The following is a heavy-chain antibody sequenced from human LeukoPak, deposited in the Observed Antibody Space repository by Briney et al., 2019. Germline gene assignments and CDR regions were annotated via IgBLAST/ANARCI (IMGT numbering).Heavy chain of an antibody. Sequence: ASVKVSCKASGYTFSTYGISWVRQAPGQGLEWMGWISTYNGATNYAQKLQGRVTMTTDTSTSTAYMELRSLRSDDTAAYYCARGSYYDYWGQGTLVTVSS. CDR2: ISTYNGAT. CDR3: ARGSYYDY. CDR1: GYTFSTYG. V-gene: IGHV1-18*01. J-gene: IGHJ4*02.